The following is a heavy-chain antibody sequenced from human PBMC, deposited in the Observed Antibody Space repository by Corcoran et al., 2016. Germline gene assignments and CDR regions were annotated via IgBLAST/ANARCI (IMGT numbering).Heavy chain of an antibody. J-gene: IGHJ6*02. Sequence: QVQLQQWGAGLLKPSETLSLTCAVYGGSFSGYYWSWIRQPQGKGLAWIGEIHHSGSTNYNPSLKSRVTLSVAPSKNQFSLKLSSVTAADTAGYYGARGPKSRDGDFHGNYYDGMDGWGQGTTVTVSS. D-gene: IGHD4-17*01. V-gene: IGHV4-34*01. CDR1: GGSFSGYY. CDR3: ARGPKSRDGDFHGNYYDGMDG. CDR2: IHHSGST.